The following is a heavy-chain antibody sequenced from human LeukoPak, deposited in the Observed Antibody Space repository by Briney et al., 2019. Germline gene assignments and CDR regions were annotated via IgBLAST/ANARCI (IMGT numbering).Heavy chain of an antibody. J-gene: IGHJ5*02. CDR3: TKDPNGDYIGAFDP. D-gene: IGHD4-17*01. CDR2: STGGHYAT. Sequence: GGSLRLSCAASGFSFSSFAMTWVRQAPGKGLEWVSSSTGGHYATYNTDSVKGRFTISRDNAKNTLYLQMNSLRADDTAIYYCTKDPNGDYIGAFDPWGQGTLVTVSS. CDR1: GFSFSSFA. V-gene: IGHV3-23*01.